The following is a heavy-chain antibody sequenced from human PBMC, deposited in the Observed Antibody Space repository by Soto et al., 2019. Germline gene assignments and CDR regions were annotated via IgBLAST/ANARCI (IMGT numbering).Heavy chain of an antibody. CDR3: ARSRPFTGFDY. CDR2: IYYSGST. V-gene: IGHV4-31*03. CDR1: CGSISSGGYY. D-gene: IGHD3-10*01. J-gene: IGHJ4*02. Sequence: SETLSLTCTFSCGSISSGGYYWSWIRQHPGKGLEWIGYIYYSGSTYYNPSLKSRVTISVDTSKNQFSLKLSSVTAADTAVYYCARSRPFTGFDYWGQGTLVTVSS.